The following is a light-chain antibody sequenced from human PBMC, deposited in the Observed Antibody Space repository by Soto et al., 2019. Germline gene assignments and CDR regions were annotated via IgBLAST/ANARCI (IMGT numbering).Light chain of an antibody. CDR1: QTIYSNY. J-gene: IGKJ2*01. Sequence: IVVTQSPGSLSLSPGEGASLSCRTSQTIYSNYLAWYQQKPGRSPRLLIYHSSTRAAGTPDRFSGSGSGTDFALTISRLEPEDFAVYYCQQYGDPPYTFGQGTRVEIK. V-gene: IGKV3-20*01. CDR2: HSS. CDR3: QQYGDPPYT.